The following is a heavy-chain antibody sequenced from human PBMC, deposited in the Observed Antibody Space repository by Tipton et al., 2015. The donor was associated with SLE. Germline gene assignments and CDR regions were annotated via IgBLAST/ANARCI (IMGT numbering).Heavy chain of an antibody. Sequence: TLSLTCAVYGGSFSVHYWSWSWIRQPPGKGLEWIGEINHSGSTNYNPSLKSRVTISVDTSKNQFSLKLSSVTAPDTAVYYCARGPLEIVSLSPYYFDYWGQGTLVTVSS. CDR1: GGSFSVHY. D-gene: IGHD5-12*01. J-gene: IGHJ4*02. V-gene: IGHV4-34*09. CDR3: ARGPLEIVSLSPYYFDY. CDR2: INHSGST.